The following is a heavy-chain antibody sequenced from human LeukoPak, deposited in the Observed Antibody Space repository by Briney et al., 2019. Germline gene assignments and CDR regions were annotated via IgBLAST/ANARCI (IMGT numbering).Heavy chain of an antibody. D-gene: IGHD3-10*01. CDR2: IYYTGST. V-gene: IGHV4-59*08. J-gene: IGHJ4*02. CDR1: GGSISSYY. CDR3: ARHGSSYSLDY. Sequence: SETLSLTCTVSGGSISSYYWSWIRQPPGKGLEWIGYIYYTGSTNYNPSLKSRVTISVDTSKNQFSLKLNSVTAADTAVYYCARHGSSYSLDYWGQGTLVTVSS.